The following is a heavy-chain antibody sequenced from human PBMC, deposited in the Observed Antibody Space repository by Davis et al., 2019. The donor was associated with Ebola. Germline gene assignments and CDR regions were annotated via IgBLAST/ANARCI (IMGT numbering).Heavy chain of an antibody. CDR3: ARVAGGGSYPTDEYFQH. Sequence: PSETLSLTCTVSGGSISSGGYYWSWIRQPPGKGLEWIGYIYYSGSTNYNPSLKSRVTISVDTSKNQFSLKLSSVTAADTAVYYCARVAGGGSYPTDEYFQHWGQGTLVTVSS. CDR1: GGSISSGGYY. J-gene: IGHJ1*01. V-gene: IGHV4-61*08. D-gene: IGHD1-26*01. CDR2: IYYSGST.